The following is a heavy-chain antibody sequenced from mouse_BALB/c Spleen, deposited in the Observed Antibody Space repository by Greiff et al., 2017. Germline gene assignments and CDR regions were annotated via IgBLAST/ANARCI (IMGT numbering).Heavy chain of an antibody. Sequence: EVQVVESGGGLVQPGGSLKLSCAASGFTFSSYGMSWVRQTPDKRLELVATINSNGGSTYYPDSVKGRFTITRDNAKNTLYLQMRSLKSEDTAMYYCGRGGGKLRYFDYWGQGTTLTVSS. CDR3: GRGGGKLRYFDY. CDR1: GFTFSSYG. V-gene: IGHV5-6-3*01. J-gene: IGHJ2*01. D-gene: IGHD1-1*01. CDR2: INSNGGST.